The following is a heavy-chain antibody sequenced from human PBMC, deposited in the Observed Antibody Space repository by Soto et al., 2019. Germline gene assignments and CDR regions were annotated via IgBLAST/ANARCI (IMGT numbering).Heavy chain of an antibody. CDR1: GGSISSGGYY. D-gene: IGHD3-22*01. V-gene: IGHV4-31*03. Sequence: SETLSLTCTVSGGSISSGGYYWSWIRQHPGKGLEWIGYIYYSGSTYYNPSLKSRVTISVDTSKNQFSLKLSSVTAADTAMFYCALGGYDSSGYPRRYFDYWGQGTLVTVSS. J-gene: IGHJ4*02. CDR3: ALGGYDSSGYPRRYFDY. CDR2: IYYSGST.